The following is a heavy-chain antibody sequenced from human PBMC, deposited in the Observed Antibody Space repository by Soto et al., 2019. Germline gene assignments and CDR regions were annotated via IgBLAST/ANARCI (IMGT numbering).Heavy chain of an antibody. CDR3: AHRPGGSGWRYYFDY. D-gene: IGHD6-19*01. CDR1: GFSLTSTGVG. J-gene: IGHJ4*02. V-gene: IGHV2-5*01. CDR2: TYWNDDD. Sequence: QITLKESGPTLVKPTQTLTLTCSFSGFSLTSTGVGVGWFRQPPGKALEWLGLTYWNDDDRYRSSLRSRLTITKDTSKNQVVLTMTHMDPEDTATYYCAHRPGGSGWRYYFDYWGQGTLVTVSS.